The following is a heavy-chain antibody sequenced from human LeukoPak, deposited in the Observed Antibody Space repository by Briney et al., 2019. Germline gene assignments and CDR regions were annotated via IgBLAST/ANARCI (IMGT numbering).Heavy chain of an antibody. CDR2: IHYSGGT. Sequence: GSLRLSCAASGFTFSSYSMDWVRQPPGKGLEWIGSIHYSGGTYYNPSLKSRVTISVDTSKNQFSLKLSSVTAADTAVYYCARLRVGHDYVDYWGQGTLVTVSS. CDR3: ARLRVGHDYVDY. V-gene: IGHV4-39*01. CDR1: GFTFSSYS. D-gene: IGHD1-26*01. J-gene: IGHJ4*02.